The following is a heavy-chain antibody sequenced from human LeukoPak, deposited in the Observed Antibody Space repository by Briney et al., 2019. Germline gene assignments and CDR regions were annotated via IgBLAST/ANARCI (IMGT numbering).Heavy chain of an antibody. Sequence: GGSLRLSCAASGFTFSSYGMSWVRQAPGKGLEWVSAISGSGGSTYYADSVKGRFTISRDNSKNTLYLQMNSLRAEDTAVYYCAEGSDSSGYYYPGYFQHWGQGTLVTVSS. CDR2: ISGSGGST. J-gene: IGHJ1*01. CDR3: AEGSDSSGYYYPGYFQH. V-gene: IGHV3-23*01. D-gene: IGHD3-22*01. CDR1: GFTFSSYG.